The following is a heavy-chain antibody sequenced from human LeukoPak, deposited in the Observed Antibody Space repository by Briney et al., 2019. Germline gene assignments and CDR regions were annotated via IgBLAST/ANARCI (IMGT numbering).Heavy chain of an antibody. D-gene: IGHD3-10*01. CDR3: ARGSYIPPNYFDY. J-gene: IGHJ4*02. CDR2: INPNSGGT. Sequence: ASETLSLTSSGYTFTVNYMHWVRHAHGPGHEWMGWINPNSGGTTYSKKFQSRVTMTRDTSISTAYMELSRLSSDDTAVYYCARGSYIPPNYFDYWGQGTLVTVSS. CDR1: GYTFTVNY. V-gene: IGHV1-2*02.